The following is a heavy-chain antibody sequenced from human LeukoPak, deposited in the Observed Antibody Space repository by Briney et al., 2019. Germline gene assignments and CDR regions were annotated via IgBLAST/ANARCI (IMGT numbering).Heavy chain of an antibody. V-gene: IGHV3-23*01. CDR3: AKDFEWGSGSNWFDP. D-gene: IGHD3-9*01. CDR2: ISGSGGST. J-gene: IGHJ5*02. Sequence: NPGGSLRLSCAASGFTFSSYAMSWVRQAPGKGLEWVSAISGSGGSTYYADSVKGRFTISRDNSKNTLYLQMNSLRAEDTAVYYCAKDFEWGSGSNWFDPWGQGTLVTVSS. CDR1: GFTFSSYA.